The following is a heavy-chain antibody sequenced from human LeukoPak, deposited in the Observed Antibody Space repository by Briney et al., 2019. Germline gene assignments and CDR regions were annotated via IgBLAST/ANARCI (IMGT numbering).Heavy chain of an antibody. V-gene: IGHV4-59*01. CDR2: IYYSGST. Sequence: SETLSLTCTVSGGSISSYYWSWIRQPPGKGLEWIGYIYYSGSTNYNPSLKSRVTISVDTSKNQFSLKLSSVTAADTAVYYCARNRYNWNEIDYWGQGTLVTVSS. CDR1: GGSISSYY. J-gene: IGHJ4*02. D-gene: IGHD1-20*01. CDR3: ARNRYNWNEIDY.